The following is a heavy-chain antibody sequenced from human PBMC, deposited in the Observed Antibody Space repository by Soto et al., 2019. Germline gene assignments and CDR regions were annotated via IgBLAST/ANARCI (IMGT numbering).Heavy chain of an antibody. Sequence: SETLSLTCTVSGGSISSYYWSWIRQPPGKGLEWIGYIYYPGSTNYNPSLKSRVTISVDASKNQFSLKLTSVTAADTAVYYCARGMVPYANLYWGQGTLVTVSS. J-gene: IGHJ4*02. CDR3: ARGMVPYANLY. CDR1: GGSISSYY. CDR2: IYYPGST. V-gene: IGHV4-59*01. D-gene: IGHD2-8*01.